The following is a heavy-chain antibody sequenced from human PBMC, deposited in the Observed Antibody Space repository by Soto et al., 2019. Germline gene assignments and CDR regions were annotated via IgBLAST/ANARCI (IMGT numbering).Heavy chain of an antibody. CDR2: ISGSGGST. V-gene: IGHV3-23*01. D-gene: IGHD2-15*01. J-gene: IGHJ3*02. CDR1: GFTFSSYA. CDR3: AKTQLVVVGPQDAIDI. Sequence: GGSLRLSCAASGFTFSSYAMSWVRQAPGKGLEWVSAISGSGGSTYYADSVKGRFTISRDNSKNTLYLQMNSLRAEDTAVYYCAKTQLVVVGPQDAIDIWSKGTMVTVSS.